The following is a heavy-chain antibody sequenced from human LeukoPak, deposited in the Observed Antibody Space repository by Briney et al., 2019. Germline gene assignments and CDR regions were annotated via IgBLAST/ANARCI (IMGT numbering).Heavy chain of an antibody. J-gene: IGHJ3*02. V-gene: IGHV1-18*01. CDR1: GYTFTSYD. D-gene: IGHD3-3*01. CDR3: ARHMREFWSRRQPGDAFDT. CDR2: ISTYNYNT. Sequence: ASVKVSCKTSGYTFTSYDITWVRQAPGQGLEWMGYISTYNYNTHHSQKFQGRVFMSTDSSSGTAYMDLQSLTSDDTAVYYCARHMREFWSRRQPGDAFDTWGQGTMVTVSS.